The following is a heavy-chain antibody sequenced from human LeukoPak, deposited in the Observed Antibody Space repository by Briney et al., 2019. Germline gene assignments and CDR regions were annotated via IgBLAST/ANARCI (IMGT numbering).Heavy chain of an antibody. J-gene: IGHJ4*02. CDR3: AISGPDSVFDY. V-gene: IGHV4-34*01. CDR2: INHSGST. Sequence: SETLSLTCTVSGGSISSYYWSWIRQPPGKGLEWIGEINHSGSTNYNPSLKSRVTISVDTSKNQFSLKLSSVTAADTAVYYCAISGPDSVFDYWGQGTLVTVSS. CDR1: GGSISSYY.